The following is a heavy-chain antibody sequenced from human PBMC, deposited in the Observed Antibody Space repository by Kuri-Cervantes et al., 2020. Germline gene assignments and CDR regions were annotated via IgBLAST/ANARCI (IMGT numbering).Heavy chain of an antibody. J-gene: IGHJ4*02. V-gene: IGHV3-30*03. Sequence: GGSLRLSCAASGFTISSYGMHWVRQAPGKGLEWVAVISYDGSNKYYADSVKGRFTISRDNSKNTLYLQMNSLRAEDTAVFYCARDYGDYGTADYWGQGTLVTVSS. CDR1: GFTISSYG. CDR3: ARDYGDYGTADY. D-gene: IGHD4-17*01. CDR2: ISYDGSNK.